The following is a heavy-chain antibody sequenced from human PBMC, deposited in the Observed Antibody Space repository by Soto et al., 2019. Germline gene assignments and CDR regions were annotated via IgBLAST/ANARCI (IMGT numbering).Heavy chain of an antibody. D-gene: IGHD3-10*01. CDR1: GFTFNDYG. CDR2: IKWNGGSP. J-gene: IGHJ4*02. V-gene: IGHV3-20*04. CDR3: ARSIGSYLPPYFDY. Sequence: EVQLVESGGGVVRPGGSLRLSCAASGFTFNDYGMSWVRQAPGKGLEWVSGIKWNGGSPGYADSVRGRLTISRDNAKNSLYLQMNSLRAEDTALYYCARSIGSYLPPYFDYWGQGTLVTVSS.